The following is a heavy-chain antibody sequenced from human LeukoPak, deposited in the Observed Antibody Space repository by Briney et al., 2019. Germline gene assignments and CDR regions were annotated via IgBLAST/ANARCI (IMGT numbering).Heavy chain of an antibody. D-gene: IGHD3-3*01. CDR2: LDRGDGAK. CDR3: AAERSGELMAY. Sequence: SVKVSCKVSGYTLTELSVYWVRQAPGKGLVWMGGLDRGDGAKIYAQRFQGRVSVTEDTSTGTAYMELSSLTSNDTAVYSCAAERSGELMAYWGQGTLVTVSS. J-gene: IGHJ4*02. CDR1: GYTLTELS. V-gene: IGHV1-24*01.